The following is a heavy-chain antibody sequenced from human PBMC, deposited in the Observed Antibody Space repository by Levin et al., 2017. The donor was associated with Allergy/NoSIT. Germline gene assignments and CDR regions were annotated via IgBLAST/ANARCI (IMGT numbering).Heavy chain of an antibody. V-gene: IGHV3-33*01. CDR1: GFTFNSYG. J-gene: IGHJ4*02. Sequence: SCAASGFTFNSYGMHWVRQAPGKGLEWVALIWYDGSNKYYADSVKGRFTISRDNSKNTLYLQMNSLRAEDTAVYYCARGRTLVDYWGQGTLVTVSS. CDR3: ARGRTLVDY. D-gene: IGHD2-2*01. CDR2: IWYDGSNK.